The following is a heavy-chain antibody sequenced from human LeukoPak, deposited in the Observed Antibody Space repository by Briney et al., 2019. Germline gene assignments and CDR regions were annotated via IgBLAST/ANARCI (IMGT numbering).Heavy chain of an antibody. CDR1: GFTFSSYE. J-gene: IGHJ4*02. V-gene: IGHV3-48*03. D-gene: IGHD5-12*01. CDR2: ISSSGSTI. Sequence: PGGSLRLSCAASGFTFSSYEMNWVRQAPGKGLEWVSYISSSGSTIYYADSVQGRFTISRDNAQNSLYLQMNSLRAEDTAVYYCARGGYSGYPDYWGQGTLVTVSS. CDR3: ARGGYSGYPDY.